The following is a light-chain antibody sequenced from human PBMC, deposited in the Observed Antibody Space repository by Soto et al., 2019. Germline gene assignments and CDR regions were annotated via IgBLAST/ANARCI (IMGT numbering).Light chain of an antibody. J-gene: IGKJ5*01. CDR2: GAK. Sequence: IQLTQSPSFLSASVVDRVTITCRASQAISNYLNWYQQKPGKAPNLLIFGAKTLQSGVPSRFSGSGYGTDFTLTITTLQPEDVGMYYCQQCHATPLTFGQGTRLEIK. V-gene: IGKV1-39*01. CDR1: QAISNY. CDR3: QQCHATPLT.